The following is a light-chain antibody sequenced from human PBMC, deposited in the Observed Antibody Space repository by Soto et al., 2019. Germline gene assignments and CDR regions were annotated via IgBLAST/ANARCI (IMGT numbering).Light chain of an antibody. J-gene: IGKJ4*01. CDR3: QQYGSSPLLT. CDR1: QSVSSSY. V-gene: IGKV3-20*01. Sequence: EIVLTQSPGTLSLSPGERATLSCRASQSVSSSYLAWYQQKPGQAPRLLFYGASSRATGIPNRFSGSGSGTDFTLTISTLEPEDYAVYYCQQYGSSPLLTFGGGTKVEIK. CDR2: GAS.